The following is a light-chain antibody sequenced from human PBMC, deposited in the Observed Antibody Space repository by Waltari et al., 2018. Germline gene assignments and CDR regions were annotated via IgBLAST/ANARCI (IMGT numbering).Light chain of an antibody. V-gene: IGLV2-23*01. Sequence: QSALTQPASVSGSPGQSITISCTGTSSDVGNYNLVSWYQQYPGKAPKAMIYDDNRGPSGVSDRFSGSKSGNTASLTISGVQAEDEADYYCCSYAGSYTWVFGGGTKLTVL. CDR3: CSYAGSYTWV. CDR1: SSDVGNYNL. CDR2: DDN. J-gene: IGLJ3*02.